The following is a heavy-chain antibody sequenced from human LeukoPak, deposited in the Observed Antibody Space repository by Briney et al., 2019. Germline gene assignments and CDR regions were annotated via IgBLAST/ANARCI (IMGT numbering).Heavy chain of an antibody. V-gene: IGHV3-30*02. CDR2: IRYDGSNK. Sequence: GGSLRLSCAASGFTFSSYGMHWVRQAPGKGLEWVAFIRYDGSNKYYADSVKGRFTISRDNSKNPLYLQMNSLRAEDTAVYYCAKATIQQQLTGDYWGQGTLVAVSS. CDR1: GFTFSSYG. J-gene: IGHJ4*02. D-gene: IGHD6-13*01. CDR3: AKATIQQQLTGDY.